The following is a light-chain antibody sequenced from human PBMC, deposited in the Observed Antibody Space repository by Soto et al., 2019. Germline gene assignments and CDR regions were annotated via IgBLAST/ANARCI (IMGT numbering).Light chain of an antibody. Sequence: QSALTQPPSASGSPGQSVIISCTGTSSDVGGYNYVSWYQQHPGKAPKVMIYEVSKRPSGVPDRFSGPKSGNTASLTVSGLQAEDEADYYCSSYAGSNNWVFGGGTKLTVL. V-gene: IGLV2-8*01. J-gene: IGLJ3*02. CDR3: SSYAGSNNWV. CDR1: SSDVGGYNY. CDR2: EVS.